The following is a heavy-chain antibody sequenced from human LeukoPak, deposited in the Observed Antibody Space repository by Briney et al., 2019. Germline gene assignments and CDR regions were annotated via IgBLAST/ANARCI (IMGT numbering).Heavy chain of an antibody. CDR2: IRYDGSNK. D-gene: IGHD1-26*01. CDR1: GFTFSSYG. CDR3: AKDSGSYYSHPSAFDI. Sequence: PGGSLRLSRAASGFTFSSYGMHWVRQAPGKGLEWVAFIRYDGSNKYYADSVKGRFTISRDNSKNTLYLQMNSLRAEDTAVYYCAKDSGSYYSHPSAFDIWGQGTMVTVSS. V-gene: IGHV3-30*02. J-gene: IGHJ3*02.